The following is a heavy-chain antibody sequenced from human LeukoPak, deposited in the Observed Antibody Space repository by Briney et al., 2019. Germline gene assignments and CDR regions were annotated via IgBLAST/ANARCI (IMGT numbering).Heavy chain of an antibody. CDR2: ISSSGSTI. CDR3: ARAFYDFLTGYPAYFDY. J-gene: IGHJ4*02. Sequence: GGSLRLSCAASGFTFSNYEMNWVRQAPGKGLEWVSYISSSGSTIYYADSVRGRFTISRDNAKNSLYLQMNSLRAEDTAVYYCARAFYDFLTGYPAYFDYWGQGTLVTVSS. CDR1: GFTFSNYE. V-gene: IGHV3-48*03. D-gene: IGHD3-9*01.